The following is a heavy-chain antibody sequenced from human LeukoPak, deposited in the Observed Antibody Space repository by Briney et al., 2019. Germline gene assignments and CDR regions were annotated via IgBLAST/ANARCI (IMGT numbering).Heavy chain of an antibody. J-gene: IGHJ4*02. V-gene: IGHV3-11*05. CDR3: ARGGHGAADY. CDR1: GFTLSDYY. CDR2: IDSGRSHT. D-gene: IGHD1-26*01. Sequence: PGGSLRLSCAASGFTLSDYYMSWMRQAPGKGLEWVSYIDSGRSHTNYADSVKGRFTISRDNAKNSLYLQMNSLRAEDTAVYYCARGGHGAADYWGQGTLVTVSA.